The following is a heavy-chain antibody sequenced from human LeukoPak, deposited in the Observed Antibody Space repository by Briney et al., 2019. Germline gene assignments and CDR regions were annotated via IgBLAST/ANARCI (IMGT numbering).Heavy chain of an antibody. CDR1: GFTFSSYG. J-gene: IGHJ4*02. D-gene: IGHD2-15*01. V-gene: IGHV3-33*01. CDR2: IWYDGSNK. Sequence: GGSLRLPCAASGFTFSSYGMHWVRQAPGKGLEWVAVIWYDGSNKYYADSVKGRFTISRDNSKNTLYLQMNSLRAEDTAVYYCARDNCSGGSCYFDYWGQGTLVTVSS. CDR3: ARDNCSGGSCYFDY.